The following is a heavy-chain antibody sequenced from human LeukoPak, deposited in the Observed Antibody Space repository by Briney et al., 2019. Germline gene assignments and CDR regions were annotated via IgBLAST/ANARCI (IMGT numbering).Heavy chain of an antibody. V-gene: IGHV5-51*01. CDR1: GYSFTNYW. CDR3: ARHLRLRQNWFDP. D-gene: IGHD6-25*01. Sequence: GESLKISCKGSGYSFTNYWIGWVRQMPGKGPEWMGIIYPGDSDTRYSPSFQGQVTISADKSISTAYLQWSSLKASDTAMYYCARHLRLRQNWFDPWGQGTLVTVSS. CDR2: IYPGDSDT. J-gene: IGHJ5*02.